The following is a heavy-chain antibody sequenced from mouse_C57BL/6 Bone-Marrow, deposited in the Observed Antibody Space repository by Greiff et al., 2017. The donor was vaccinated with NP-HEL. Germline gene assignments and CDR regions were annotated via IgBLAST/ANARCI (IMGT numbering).Heavy chain of an antibody. CDR2: ISYDGSN. J-gene: IGHJ3*01. V-gene: IGHV3-6*01. CDR1: GYPITSGYY. D-gene: IGHD4-1*01. Sequence: EVQLQQSGPGLVKPSQSLFLTCSVTGYPITSGYYWNWIRQFPGNKLEWMGYISYDGSNNYNPSLKNRISITRDTSKNQFFLKLNSVTTEDTATYYCARNWVWFAYWGQGTLVTVSA. CDR3: ARNWVWFAY.